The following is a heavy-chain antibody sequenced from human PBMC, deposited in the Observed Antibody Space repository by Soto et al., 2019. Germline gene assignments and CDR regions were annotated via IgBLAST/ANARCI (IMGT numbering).Heavy chain of an antibody. J-gene: IGHJ4*02. Sequence: SETLSLTCTVSGGSISSGDYYWSWIRQPPGKGLEWIGYIYYSGSTNYNPSLKSRVTISVDTSKNQFSLKLSSVTAADTAVYYCARYYCGSACYSFDYWGQGALVTVSS. CDR2: IYYSGST. CDR1: GGSISSGDYY. V-gene: IGHV4-30-4*01. D-gene: IGHD2-21*02. CDR3: ARYYCGSACYSFDY.